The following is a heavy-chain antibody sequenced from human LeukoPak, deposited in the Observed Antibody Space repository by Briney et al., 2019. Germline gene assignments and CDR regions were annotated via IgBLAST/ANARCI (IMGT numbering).Heavy chain of an antibody. CDR3: ARGGYSSGWSQGGFDY. D-gene: IGHD6-19*01. Sequence: SGRSLRLSCAASGFTFSSYAMHWVRQAPGKGLEWVAVISYDGSNKYYADSVKGRFTISRDNSKNTLYLQMNSLRAEDTAVYYCARGGYSSGWSQGGFDYWGQGTLVTVSS. CDR1: GFTFSSYA. V-gene: IGHV3-30-3*01. CDR2: ISYDGSNK. J-gene: IGHJ4*02.